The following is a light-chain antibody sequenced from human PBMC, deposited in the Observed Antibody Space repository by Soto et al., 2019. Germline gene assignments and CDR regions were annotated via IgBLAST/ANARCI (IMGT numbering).Light chain of an antibody. V-gene: IGLV2-23*01. CDR2: EGS. Sequence: QSALTQPASVSGSPGQSITISCTRSSSDVGTYNLVSWYQQHPGKAPKLMIYEGSKRPSGVSDRFSGSKSGTTASLTISGLQAEDEADYYCCSYTGGRTYVFGGGTKVTVL. J-gene: IGLJ3*02. CDR1: SSDVGTYNL. CDR3: CSYTGGRTYV.